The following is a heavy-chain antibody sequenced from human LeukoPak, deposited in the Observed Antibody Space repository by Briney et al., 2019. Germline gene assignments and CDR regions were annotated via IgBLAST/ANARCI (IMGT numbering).Heavy chain of an antibody. CDR1: GYSISSGYY. D-gene: IGHD6-19*01. Sequence: SETLSLTCTVSGYSISSGYYWGWIRQPPGKGLEWIGSIYHSGSTYYNPSLKSRVTISVDTSKNQFSLKLSSVTAADTAVYYCASGVAVAGRTGPDYWGQGTLVTVSS. V-gene: IGHV4-38-2*02. CDR2: IYHSGST. CDR3: ASGVAVAGRTGPDY. J-gene: IGHJ4*02.